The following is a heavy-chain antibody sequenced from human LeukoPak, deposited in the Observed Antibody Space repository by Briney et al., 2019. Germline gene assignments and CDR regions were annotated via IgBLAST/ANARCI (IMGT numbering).Heavy chain of an antibody. CDR1: GGTFSSYA. J-gene: IGHJ3*02. D-gene: IGHD3-22*01. CDR3: ARGDSSGYYYVGFAFDI. Sequence: SVKVSCKASGGTFSSYAISWVRQAPGQGLEWMGGIIPIFGTANYAQKFQGRVTITADESTSTAYMELSSLRSEDTAVYYCARGDSSGYYYVGFAFDIWGQGTMVTVSS. CDR2: IIPIFGTA. V-gene: IGHV1-69*13.